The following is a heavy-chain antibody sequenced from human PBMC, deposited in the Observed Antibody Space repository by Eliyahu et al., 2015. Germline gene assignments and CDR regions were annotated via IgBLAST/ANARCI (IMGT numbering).Heavy chain of an antibody. V-gene: IGHV1-2*02. Sequence: QVQLVQSGAEVKNLGASVKVSCXASAYSFTDYHLXWVRQAPGQGLEWLGWINPDSGDTSYAQKFKGRVTMTRDTAIATASMELSRLRSDDTAVYYCVRERASYYDYWGQGTLVTVSS. D-gene: IGHD3-10*01. CDR1: AYSFTDYH. J-gene: IGHJ4*02. CDR2: INPDSGDT. CDR3: VRERASYYDY.